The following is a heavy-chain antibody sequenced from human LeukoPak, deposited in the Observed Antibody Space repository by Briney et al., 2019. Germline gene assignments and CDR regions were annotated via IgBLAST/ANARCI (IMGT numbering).Heavy chain of an antibody. CDR3: ARDENYYDSSGYYYDAFDI. CDR1: GGSISSSSYY. Sequence: SETLSLTCTVSGGSISSSSYYWGWIRQPPGKGLEWIGSIYYSGSTYYNPSLKSRVTISVDTSKNQFSLKLSSVTAADTAVYYCARDENYYDSSGYYYDAFDIWGQGTMVTVSS. V-gene: IGHV4-39*07. J-gene: IGHJ3*02. CDR2: IYYSGST. D-gene: IGHD3-22*01.